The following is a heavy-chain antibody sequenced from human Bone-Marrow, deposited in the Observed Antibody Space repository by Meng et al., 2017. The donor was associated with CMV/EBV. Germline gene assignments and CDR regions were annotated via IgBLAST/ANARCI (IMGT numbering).Heavy chain of an antibody. V-gene: IGHV3-30*18. J-gene: IGHJ5*01. CDR1: FTFSNYG. Sequence: FTFSNYGLPWVRHAPGKGLEWVAVISYDGSNKHYADSVKGRFTISRDNSNTLYLQMNSLRAEDTALYYCAKDGDRYCSGGSCYWSDSWGQGTLVTVSS. CDR2: ISYDGSNK. D-gene: IGHD2-15*01. CDR3: AKDGDRYCSGGSCYWSDS.